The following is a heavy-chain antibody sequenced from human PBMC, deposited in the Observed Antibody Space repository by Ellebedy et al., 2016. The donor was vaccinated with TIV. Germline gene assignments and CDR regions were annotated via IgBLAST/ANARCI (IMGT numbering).Heavy chain of an antibody. J-gene: IGHJ4*02. V-gene: IGHV3-66*04. CDR3: ARLLYYYGSGTYSHEYYFDY. CDR2: IYSGGNT. D-gene: IGHD3-10*01. Sequence: GESLKISCAASGFTVSSSYMSWVRQAPGKGLEWASVIYSGGNTYYADSVRGRFTISRDNSKNTLYLQMNSLRVEDTAVYYCARLLYYYGSGTYSHEYYFDYWGQGTLVTVSS. CDR1: GFTVSSSY.